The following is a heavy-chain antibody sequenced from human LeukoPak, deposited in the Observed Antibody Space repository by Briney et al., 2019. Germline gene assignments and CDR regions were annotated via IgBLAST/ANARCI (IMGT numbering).Heavy chain of an antibody. J-gene: IGHJ4*02. D-gene: IGHD6-13*01. CDR3: ARGSSSAAVDFDY. V-gene: IGHV1-46*01. CDR1: GYTFTSYY. Sequence: ASVKVSCKASGYTFTSYYMHWVRQAPGQGLEWMGIINPSGGSTNYAQKFQGRVTMTRDMSTSTVYMELSSLRSEDAAVYYCARGSSSAAVDFDYWGQGTLVTVSS. CDR2: INPSGGST.